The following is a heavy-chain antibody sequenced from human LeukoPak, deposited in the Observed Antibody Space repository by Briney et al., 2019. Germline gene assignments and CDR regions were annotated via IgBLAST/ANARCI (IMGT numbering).Heavy chain of an antibody. CDR3: VRTFYRSNMAQHYFGLDV. J-gene: IGHJ6*02. Sequence: SETLSLTCAVSGESFNAFYWTWVRQPPGKGLEWIGEIYYSGNTNANPSLKSRITIFVDTPKNQVFLNLTSVTAADTAIYYCVRTFYRSNMAQHYFGLDVWGRGTTVTVS. V-gene: IGHV4-34*01. CDR2: IYYSGNT. CDR1: GESFNAFY. D-gene: IGHD6-19*01.